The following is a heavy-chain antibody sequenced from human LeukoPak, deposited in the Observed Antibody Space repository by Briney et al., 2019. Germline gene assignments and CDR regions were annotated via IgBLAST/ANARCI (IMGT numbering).Heavy chain of an antibody. CDR2: ISYDASTK. CDR1: GFTFSNYG. J-gene: IGHJ1*01. Sequence: GGSLRLACAASGFTFSNYGMQWVRQAPGKGLEWVAVISYDASTKYYADSVKGRFTISRDNSKSTLYLQMNSLRAEDTAVYYCAKESGIRSYGAYFPHWGQGTLVTVSS. V-gene: IGHV3-30*18. D-gene: IGHD4-17*01. CDR3: AKESGIRSYGAYFPH.